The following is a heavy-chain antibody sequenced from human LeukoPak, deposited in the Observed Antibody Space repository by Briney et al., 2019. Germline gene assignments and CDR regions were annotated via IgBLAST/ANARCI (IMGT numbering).Heavy chain of an antibody. V-gene: IGHV4-39*01. CDR2: SYYSGNT. Sequence: PSETLSLTCSVSGGSISSSGYYWGWIRQPPGKGLEWIGSSYYSGNTYYNPSLKSRVIISVDTSKNQFSLKPSSVTAADTAVYYCARGGSYYYVDYWGQGTLVTVSS. CDR1: GGSISSSGYY. CDR3: ARGGSYYYVDY. D-gene: IGHD1-26*01. J-gene: IGHJ4*02.